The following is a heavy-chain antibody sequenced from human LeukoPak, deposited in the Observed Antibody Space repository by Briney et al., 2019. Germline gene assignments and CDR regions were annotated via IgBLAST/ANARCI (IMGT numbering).Heavy chain of an antibody. CDR1: GYTFTSYG. CDR3: ARDPYGYSPYYLDY. V-gene: IGHV1-18*01. J-gene: IGHJ4*02. CDR2: ISPYNANT. D-gene: IGHD5-18*01. Sequence: ASVKVSCKASGYTFTSYGISWVRQAPGQGLEWMGWISPYNANTNYAQNLQGRVTMTTDTSTSTAYMELRSLRSDDTAVFYCARDPYGYSPYYLDYWGQGTLVTVSS.